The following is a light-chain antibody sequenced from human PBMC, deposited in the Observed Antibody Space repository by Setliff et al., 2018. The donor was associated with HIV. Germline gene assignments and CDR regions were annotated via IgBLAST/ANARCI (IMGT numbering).Light chain of an antibody. J-gene: IGLJ1*01. CDR2: EVT. CDR3: CSYARSSTYV. Sequence: QSALAQPASVPRSPGQSITLSCTGSSSDVGNYNLVSWYQHHPGTAPKLVIYEVTKRPSGVSNRFSGSKSGNTASLTISGLQAEDEADYYCCSYARSSTYVFGTGTKVPS. CDR1: SSDVGNYNL. V-gene: IGLV2-23*02.